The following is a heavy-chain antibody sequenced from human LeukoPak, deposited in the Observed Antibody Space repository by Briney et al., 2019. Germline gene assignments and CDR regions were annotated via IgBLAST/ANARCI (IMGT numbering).Heavy chain of an antibody. D-gene: IGHD2-15*01. V-gene: IGHV3-30*04. CDR1: GFTFSSYA. J-gene: IGHJ5*02. CDR3: ARVCRLLPRAQGNWFDP. Sequence: GGSLRLSCAASGFTFSSYAMHWVRQAPGKGLEWVAVISYDGSNKYYADSVKGRFTISRDNSKSTLYLQMNSLRAEDTAVYYCARVCRLLPRAQGNWFDPWGQGTLVTVSS. CDR2: ISYDGSNK.